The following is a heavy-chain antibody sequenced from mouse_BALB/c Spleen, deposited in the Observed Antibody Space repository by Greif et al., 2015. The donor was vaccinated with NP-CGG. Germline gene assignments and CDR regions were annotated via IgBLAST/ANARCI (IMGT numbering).Heavy chain of an antibody. Sequence: EVQVVESGGGLVQPGGSLKLSCAASGFTFSSYTMSWVRQTPEKRLEWVAYISNGGGSTYYPETVKGRFTISRDNAKNPLYLQMSSLKSENTAMYYCARHCNSAMYYWGQRTSVTASS. V-gene: IGHV5-12-2*01. CDR1: GFTFSSYT. CDR3: ARHCNSAMYY. CDR2: ISNGGGST. J-gene: IGHJ4*01.